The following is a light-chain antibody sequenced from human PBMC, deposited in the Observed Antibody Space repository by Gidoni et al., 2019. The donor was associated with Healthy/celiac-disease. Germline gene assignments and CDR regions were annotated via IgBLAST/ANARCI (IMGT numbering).Light chain of an antibody. CDR3: QQYYSTPT. J-gene: IGKJ1*01. V-gene: IGKV4-1*01. Sequence: DTVMTQSQDSLPVSLGERTTITCKSSQSVLYSSNNKNYLAWYQQKPGQPPKLLIYWAATRESGVPDRFSGSGSGTDFTLTISSLQAEDVAVYYCQQYYSTPTFGQGTKVEIK. CDR1: QSVLYSSNNKNY. CDR2: WAA.